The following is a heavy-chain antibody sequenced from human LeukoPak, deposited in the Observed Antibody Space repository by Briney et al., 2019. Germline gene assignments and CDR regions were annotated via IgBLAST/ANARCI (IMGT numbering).Heavy chain of an antibody. CDR2: IVGDGGST. J-gene: IGHJ4*02. D-gene: IGHD6-13*01. V-gene: IGHV3-23*01. CDR1: GFTFSSYS. Sequence: GGSLRVSCTASGFTFSSYSMHWVRQAPGKGLEWVSAIVGDGGSTYYADSVKGRFTISRDNSNNTLYLQMNNLRAEDTAIYYCAKTHSSSWHPLDFWGQGALVTASS. CDR3: AKTHSSSWHPLDF.